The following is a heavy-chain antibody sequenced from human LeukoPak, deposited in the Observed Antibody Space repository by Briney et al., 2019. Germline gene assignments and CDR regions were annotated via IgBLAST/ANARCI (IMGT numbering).Heavy chain of an antibody. CDR2: INPNSGGT. CDR3: AKAVGTYYYDSSGRNWFDP. Sequence: ASVKVSCKASGYIFTGYYFHWVRPAPGQGLEWMGWINPNSGGTNYAQKFQGRVPMTRDTSISTAYMELSRLRSDDTAVYYWAKAVGTYYYDSSGRNWFDPWGQGTLVTVSS. D-gene: IGHD3-22*01. J-gene: IGHJ5*02. V-gene: IGHV1-2*02. CDR1: GYIFTGYY.